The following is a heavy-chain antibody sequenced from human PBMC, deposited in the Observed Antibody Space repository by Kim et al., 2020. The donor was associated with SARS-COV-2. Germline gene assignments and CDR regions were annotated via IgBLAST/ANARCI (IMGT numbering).Heavy chain of an antibody. CDR2: IYYSGST. CDR3: ARLLSGPKYYFDY. J-gene: IGHJ4*02. CDR1: RGSISTSFYY. Sequence: SETLSLTCTVSRGSISTSFYYWGWICQPPGKGLEWIGSIYYSGSTYYNPSLKSRVTISVDTSNNQFFLKLTSVTAADTAVYYCARLLSGPKYYFDYWGQGTLVTVSS. D-gene: IGHD2-8*02. V-gene: IGHV4-39*01.